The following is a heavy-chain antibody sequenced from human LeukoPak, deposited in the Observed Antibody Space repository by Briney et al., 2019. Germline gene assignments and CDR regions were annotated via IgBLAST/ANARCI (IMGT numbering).Heavy chain of an antibody. CDR3: AREIGDSSGYFPFDY. CDR2: MNPNSGNT. CDR1: GYTFTSYD. V-gene: IGHV1-8*01. Sequence: ASVKVSCKASGYTFTSYDINWVRQATGQGLEWMGWMNPNSGNTGYAQKFQGRDTMTRNTSISTAYMELSSLTSEDTAVYYCAREIGDSSGYFPFDYWGQGTLVTVSS. D-gene: IGHD3-22*01. J-gene: IGHJ4*02.